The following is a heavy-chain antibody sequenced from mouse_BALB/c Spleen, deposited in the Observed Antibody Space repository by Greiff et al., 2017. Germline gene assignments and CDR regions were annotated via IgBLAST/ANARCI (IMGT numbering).Heavy chain of an antibody. Sequence: DVQLQESGGGLVKPGGSLKLSCAASGFTFSSYAMSWVRQTPEKRLEWVATISSGGSYTYYPDSVKGRFTISRDNAKNTLYLQMSSLRSEDTAMYYCARQGDLAWFAYWGQGTLVTVSA. CDR2: ISSGGSYT. V-gene: IGHV5-9-3*01. J-gene: IGHJ3*01. CDR3: ARQGDLAWFAY. CDR1: GFTFSSYA.